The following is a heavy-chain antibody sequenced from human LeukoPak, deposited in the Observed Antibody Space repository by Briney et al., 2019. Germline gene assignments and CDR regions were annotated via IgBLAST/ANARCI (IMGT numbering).Heavy chain of an antibody. D-gene: IGHD6-13*01. V-gene: IGHV1-8*02. Sequence: ASVKVSCKASGYTFTGYYMHWVRQAPGQGLEWMGWMNPNGGNTGYAQKFQGRVTMTRDTSISTAYMELSSLRSEDTAVYYCARDVVGEQEPIWGQGTMVTVSS. CDR3: ARDVVGEQEPI. CDR2: MNPNGGNT. J-gene: IGHJ3*02. CDR1: GYTFTGYY.